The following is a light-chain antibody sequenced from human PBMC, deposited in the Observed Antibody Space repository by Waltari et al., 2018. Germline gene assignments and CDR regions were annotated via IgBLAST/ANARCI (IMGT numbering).Light chain of an antibody. CDR3: QQRSNWPPYT. CDR1: QSVSSY. Sequence: EMVLTQSPATLSWSPGDRATLPGRASQSVSSYLAWYQQKPGQAPRLLIYDASNRATGIPARFSGSGSGTHFTLTISSLEPEDFAVYYCQQRSNWPPYTFGQGTKLEIK. CDR2: DAS. V-gene: IGKV3-11*01. J-gene: IGKJ2*01.